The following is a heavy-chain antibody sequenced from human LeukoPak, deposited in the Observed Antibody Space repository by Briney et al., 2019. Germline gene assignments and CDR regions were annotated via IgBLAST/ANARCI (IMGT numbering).Heavy chain of an antibody. J-gene: IGHJ4*02. CDR1: GFTFSSYG. CDR2: IWYDGSNK. CDR3: ARDPPGPEGIAVAGHFDY. V-gene: IGHV3-33*01. Sequence: GGSLRLSCAASGFTFSSYGMHWVRQAPGKGLEWAAVIWYDGSNKYYADSVKGRFTISRDNSKNTLYLQMNSLRAEDTAVYYCARDPPGPEGIAVAGHFDYWGQGTLVTVSS. D-gene: IGHD6-19*01.